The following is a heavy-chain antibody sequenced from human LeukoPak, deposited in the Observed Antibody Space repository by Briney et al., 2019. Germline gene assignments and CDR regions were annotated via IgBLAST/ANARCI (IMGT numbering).Heavy chain of an antibody. CDR3: ARDEVAWYSDTESRNWLDP. J-gene: IGHJ5*02. Sequence: GGTLRLSCGASELSRYDMNRVRQAPAKGLEWISTISHDGRVVFYAASLRGRFTISRDNSQDSVYLQMHNLRAEDTAVYYCARDEVAWYSDTESRNWLDPWGQGILVTVSS. CDR2: ISHDGRVV. CDR1: ELSRYD. V-gene: IGHV3-48*03. D-gene: IGHD4-17*01.